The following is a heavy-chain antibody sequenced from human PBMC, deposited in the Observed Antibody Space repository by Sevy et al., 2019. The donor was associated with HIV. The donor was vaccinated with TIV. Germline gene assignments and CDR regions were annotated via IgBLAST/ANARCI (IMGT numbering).Heavy chain of an antibody. CDR1: GYTFTGYY. Sequence: ASVKVSCKASGYTFTGYYMHWVRQAPGQGLEWMGWINPNSGGTNYAQKFQGRVTMTRDTSISTAYMELSRLRSDDTAVYYCARVISRAGDAFDIWGQGTMVTVSS. V-gene: IGHV1-2*02. D-gene: IGHD3-10*01. J-gene: IGHJ3*02. CDR2: INPNSGGT. CDR3: ARVISRAGDAFDI.